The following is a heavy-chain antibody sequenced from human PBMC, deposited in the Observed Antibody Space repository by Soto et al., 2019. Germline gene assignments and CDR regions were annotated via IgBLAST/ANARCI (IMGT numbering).Heavy chain of an antibody. V-gene: IGHV4-59*01. CDR1: GGSISSYY. Sequence: PSETLSLTCTVSGGSISSYYWRWIRQPPGKGLEWIGYVHYIAITDYNPSLTSRVTISADTSKNQFSLKLSSVTAADTAVYYCARILRWIDYWGQGTLVTVSS. CDR3: ARILRWIDY. CDR2: VHYIAIT. J-gene: IGHJ4*02.